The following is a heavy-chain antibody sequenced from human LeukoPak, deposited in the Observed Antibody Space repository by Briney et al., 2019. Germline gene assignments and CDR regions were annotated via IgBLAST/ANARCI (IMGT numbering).Heavy chain of an antibody. CDR2: INPNSGGT. D-gene: IGHD1-26*01. CDR1: GYTFTGYY. CDR3: ARDRGAGLYYYYYYMDV. Sequence: ASVKVSCKASGYTFTGYYMHWVRQAPGQGLEWMGWINPNSGGTNYAQKFQGRVTMTRDTSISTAYMELSRLRSDDTAVYYCARDRGAGLYYYYYYMDVWGKGTTVTISS. V-gene: IGHV1-2*02. J-gene: IGHJ6*03.